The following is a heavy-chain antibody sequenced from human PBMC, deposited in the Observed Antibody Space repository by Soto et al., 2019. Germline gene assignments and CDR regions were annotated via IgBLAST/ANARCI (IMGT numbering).Heavy chain of an antibody. Sequence: ASVKVSCKAPADTFTSYYIHWVRQAPGHGLEWMGIINPNGGSTRFAQTFQGRVTMTTDTSTSTAYMELRSLRSDDTAVYYCARGDYDSSGYYSDYWGQGTLVTVSS. CDR3: ARGDYDSSGYYSDY. D-gene: IGHD3-22*01. CDR1: ADTFTSYY. V-gene: IGHV1-46*01. J-gene: IGHJ4*02. CDR2: INPNGGST.